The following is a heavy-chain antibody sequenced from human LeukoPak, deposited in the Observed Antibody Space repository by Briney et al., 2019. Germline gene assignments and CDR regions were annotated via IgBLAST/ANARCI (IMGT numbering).Heavy chain of an antibody. D-gene: IGHD6-19*01. V-gene: IGHV4-39*07. Sequence: SETLSLTCTISGGSISSSSYYWGWVRQPPEKGLEWIGSIYYSGSTYYNPSLKSRVTISVDTSKNQSSLKLSSVTAADTAVYYCARDSLGIAVAEDWGQGTLVTVSS. CDR2: IYYSGST. CDR1: GGSISSSSYY. J-gene: IGHJ4*02. CDR3: ARDSLGIAVAED.